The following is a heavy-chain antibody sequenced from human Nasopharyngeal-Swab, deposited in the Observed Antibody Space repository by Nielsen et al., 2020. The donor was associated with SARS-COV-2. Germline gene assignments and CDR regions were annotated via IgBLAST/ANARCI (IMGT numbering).Heavy chain of an antibody. V-gene: IGHV4-34*01. CDR3: PLLPFSFDY. J-gene: IGHJ4*02. D-gene: IGHD2/OR15-2a*01. CDR2: INHSGST. Sequence: SETLSLTCAVYGGSFSGYYWSWIRQPPGKGLEWIGEINHSGSTNYNPSLKSRVTISVDTSKNQFSLKLSSVTAADTAVYYSPLLPFSFDYWGQLTLFTVSS. CDR1: GGSFSGYY.